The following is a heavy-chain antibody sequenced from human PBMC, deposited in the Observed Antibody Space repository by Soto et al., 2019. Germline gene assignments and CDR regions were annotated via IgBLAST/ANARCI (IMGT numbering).Heavy chain of an antibody. J-gene: IGHJ6*02. CDR3: ARDGDAYCGSCGMDV. CDR2: IWYDGSNK. CDR1: GFTFSSYG. Sequence: GGSLRLSCAASGFTFSSYGMHWVRQAPGKGLEWVAVIWYDGSNKYYADSVKGRFTISRDNSKNTLYLQMNSLRAEDTAVYYCARDGDAYCGSCGMDVWGQGTTVTVSS. V-gene: IGHV3-33*01. D-gene: IGHD2-21*01.